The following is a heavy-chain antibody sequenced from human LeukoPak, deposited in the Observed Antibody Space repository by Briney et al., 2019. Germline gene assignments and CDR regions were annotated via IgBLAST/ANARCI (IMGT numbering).Heavy chain of an antibody. J-gene: IGHJ5*02. CDR3: ASPSSEDWFDP. V-gene: IGHV4-39*01. CDR2: IYYSGST. D-gene: IGHD6-13*01. CDR1: GGSISSSSCY. Sequence: SETLSLTCTVSGGSISSSSCYWGWIRQPPGKGLEWIGSIYYSGSTYYNPSLKSRVTISVDTSKNQFSLKLSSVTAADTAVYYCASPSSEDWFDPWGQGTLVTVSS.